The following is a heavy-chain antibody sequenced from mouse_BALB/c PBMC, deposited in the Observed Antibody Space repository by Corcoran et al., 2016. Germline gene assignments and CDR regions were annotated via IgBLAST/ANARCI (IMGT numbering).Heavy chain of an antibody. CDR2: INTYTGGP. CDR1: GYTFTNYG. CDR3: AREPYAMDD. V-gene: IGHV9-3-1*01. Sequence: QIQLVQSGPELKKPGETVKISCKASGYTFTNYGMNGVKQAPGKGLKWMGWINTYTGGPTYADDFKGRFAFSLETSASTAYLQINNLKNEDTATYFCAREPYAMDDWGQGTSVTVSS. J-gene: IGHJ4*01. D-gene: IGHD6-1*01.